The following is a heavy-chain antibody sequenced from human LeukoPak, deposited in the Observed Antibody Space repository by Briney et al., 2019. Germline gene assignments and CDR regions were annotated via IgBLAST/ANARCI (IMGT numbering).Heavy chain of an antibody. Sequence: GGSLRLSCAASGISFSSHGMHWFRQAPGKGLEWVAVIWYDGSNIYYADSVKGRFTISRDNSKNTLYLQMNSLRAEDTALYYCARARNDYDSNGFSVLDYWGQGTLVTVSS. CDR2: IWYDGSNI. D-gene: IGHD3-22*01. J-gene: IGHJ4*02. V-gene: IGHV3-33*01. CDR3: ARARNDYDSNGFSVLDY. CDR1: GISFSSHG.